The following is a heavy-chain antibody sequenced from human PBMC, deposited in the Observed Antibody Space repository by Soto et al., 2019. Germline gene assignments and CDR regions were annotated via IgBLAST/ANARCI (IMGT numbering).Heavy chain of an antibody. D-gene: IGHD5-18*01. Sequence: SVKVSCKASGYTFTSYYMHWVRQAPEQGLEWMGIINPSGGSTSYAQKFQGRVTMTRDMSTSTVYMELSSLRSEDTAVYYCARSKLVQLWVDYWGQGTLVTVSS. CDR1: GYTFTSYY. V-gene: IGHV1-46*01. CDR3: ARSKLVQLWVDY. CDR2: INPSGGST. J-gene: IGHJ4*02.